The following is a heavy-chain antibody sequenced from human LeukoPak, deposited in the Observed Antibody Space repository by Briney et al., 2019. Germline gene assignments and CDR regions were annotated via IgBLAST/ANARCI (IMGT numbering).Heavy chain of an antibody. CDR1: GFTFSSYG. D-gene: IGHD6-25*01. V-gene: IGHV3-23*01. Sequence: GGSLRLSCAASGFTFSSYGMSWVRQAPGKGLEWVSAISGSGGSTYYADSVKGRFTISRDNSRSTVDLQMNSLRAEDTGIYYCARDEIPSGTWGQGTMVIVSS. CDR3: ARDEIPSGT. J-gene: IGHJ3*01. CDR2: ISGSGGST.